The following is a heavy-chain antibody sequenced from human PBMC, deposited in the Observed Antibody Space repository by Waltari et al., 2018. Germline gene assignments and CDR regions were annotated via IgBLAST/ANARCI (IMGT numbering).Heavy chain of an antibody. CDR3: ARQLRFVDWIPRYFDS. J-gene: IGHJ4*02. CDR1: GDSISGSRNY. CDR2: IYYSGTT. V-gene: IGHV4-39*01. D-gene: IGHD3-3*01. Sequence: QMELQESGPRLVKPSETLSLTCNVSGDSISGSRNYWAWLRPPPGKNLQWIGSIYYSGTTYYNPSLKGRLAISVDTSRNQFSLNVNSVTAADTGIYYCARQLRFVDWIPRYFDSWGRGTLATVSS.